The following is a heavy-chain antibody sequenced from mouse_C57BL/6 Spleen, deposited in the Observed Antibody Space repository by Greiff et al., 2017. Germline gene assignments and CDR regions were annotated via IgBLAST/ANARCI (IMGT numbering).Heavy chain of an antibody. CDR3: ARKYYCSSHPFDY. CDR1: GFNIKDYY. D-gene: IGHD1-1*01. Sequence: EVQLQESGAELVKPGASVKLSCTASGFNIKDYYMHWVKQRTEQGLEWIGRIDPDDGDTNYARKFQGKATITADTSSNTAYLQLSSLTSEDTAVYYCARKYYCSSHPFDYWGQGTTLTVSS. CDR2: IDPDDGDT. V-gene: IGHV14-2*01. J-gene: IGHJ2*01.